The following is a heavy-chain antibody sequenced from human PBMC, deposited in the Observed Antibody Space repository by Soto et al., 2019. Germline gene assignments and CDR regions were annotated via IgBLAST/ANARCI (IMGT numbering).Heavy chain of an antibody. J-gene: IGHJ4*02. CDR3: ATMGFCGPGCYSFDY. D-gene: IGHD2-21*02. CDR2: ISPKSGGT. V-gene: IGHV1-2*02. CDR1: GYTFINYY. Sequence: ASVKVSCKASGYTFINYYMHWVRQAPGQGFEWMGRISPKSGGTNYAQKFQGRVSMTWDTSLKTAYMELSSLMSEDTAFYYCATMGFCGPGCYSFDYWGQGTLVTVSS.